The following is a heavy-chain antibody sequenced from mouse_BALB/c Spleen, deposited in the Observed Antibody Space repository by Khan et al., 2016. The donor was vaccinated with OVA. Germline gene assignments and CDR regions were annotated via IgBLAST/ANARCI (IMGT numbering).Heavy chain of an antibody. CDR1: GFTFSNYW. Sequence: QLEESGGGLVQPGGSMKLSCVASGFTFSNYWMNWVRQTPEKGLEWVADISLKSDDYVTHYAESVKGRFTISRDESKSDGYLEMNNLRAEDPGIYYCWILLWGQGTTLTVSS. CDR3: WILL. D-gene: IGHD6-1*01. V-gene: IGHV6-6*02. J-gene: IGHJ2*01. CDR2: ISLKSDDYVT.